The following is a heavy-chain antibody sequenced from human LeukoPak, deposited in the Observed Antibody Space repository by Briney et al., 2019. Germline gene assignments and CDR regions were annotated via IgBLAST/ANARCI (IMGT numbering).Heavy chain of an antibody. V-gene: IGHV6-1*01. D-gene: IGHD6-19*01. CDR1: GDRVSSNSAA. CDR3: ARSSGWFDY. CDR2: TYYRSKWFN. Sequence: SQTLSLTCAISGDRVSSNSAAWYWIRQSPSRGLEWLGRTYYRSKWFNEYAVSVKSRITINPDTSKNQFSLQLNSVTPEDTAIYYCARSSGWFDYWGQGTLVTVSS. J-gene: IGHJ4*02.